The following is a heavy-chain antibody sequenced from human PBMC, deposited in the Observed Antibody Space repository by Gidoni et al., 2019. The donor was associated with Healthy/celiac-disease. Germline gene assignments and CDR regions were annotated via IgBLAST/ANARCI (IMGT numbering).Heavy chain of an antibody. J-gene: IGHJ4*02. CDR1: GFTFDDYA. V-gene: IGHV3-9*01. CDR2: ISWNSGSI. Sequence: EVQLVESGGGLVQPGRSLRLSCAASGFTFDDYAMHWVRQSPGKGLEWVSGISWNSGSIGYADSVKGRFTISRDNAKNSLYLQMNSLRAEDTALYYCYSSEFYWGQGTLVTVSS. D-gene: IGHD6-19*01. CDR3: YSSEFY.